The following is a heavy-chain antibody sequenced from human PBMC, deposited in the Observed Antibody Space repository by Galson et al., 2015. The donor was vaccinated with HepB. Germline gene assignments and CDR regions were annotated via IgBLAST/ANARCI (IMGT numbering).Heavy chain of an antibody. Sequence: SLRLSCAASGFTFSSYSMNWVRQAPGEGLEWVSYITGGSTTIYYAGSVKGRFTISRDNAKNSVYLQMNSLRAEDTTVYYCVGNSGTYYSFDQWGQGTLVTVSS. CDR2: ITGGSTTI. CDR1: GFTFSSYS. V-gene: IGHV3-48*04. J-gene: IGHJ4*02. CDR3: VGNSGTYYSFDQ. D-gene: IGHD1-26*01.